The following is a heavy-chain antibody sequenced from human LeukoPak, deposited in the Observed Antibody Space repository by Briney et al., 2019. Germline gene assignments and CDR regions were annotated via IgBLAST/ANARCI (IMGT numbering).Heavy chain of an antibody. CDR3: AKDGIVATITRAYYYYGMDV. CDR2: ISGSGGST. V-gene: IGHV3-23*01. Sequence: GGSLRLSCAASGFTFSSYAMSWVRQAPGKGLEWVSAISGSGGSTYYADSVKGRFTISRDNSKNTLYLQMNSLRAEDTAVYYCAKDGIVATITRAYYYYGMDVWGQGTTVTVSS. CDR1: GFTFSSYA. J-gene: IGHJ6*02. D-gene: IGHD5-12*01.